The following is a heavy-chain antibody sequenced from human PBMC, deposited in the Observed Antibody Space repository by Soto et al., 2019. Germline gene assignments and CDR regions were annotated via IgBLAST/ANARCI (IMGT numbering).Heavy chain of an antibody. J-gene: IGHJ4*02. CDR1: GFSFGAYA. CDR3: ARDQWGHETTTVTLDY. V-gene: IGHV3-49*04. CDR2: IRNKGYGGTT. Sequence: LRLSCTASGFSFGAYAMSWVRQVPGKGLEWIGFIRNKGYGGTTEYAASVRGRFTISRDDSKNIAYLQMNSLKTEDTGVYFCARDQWGHETTTVTLDYWGQGTLVTVSS. D-gene: IGHD4-17*01.